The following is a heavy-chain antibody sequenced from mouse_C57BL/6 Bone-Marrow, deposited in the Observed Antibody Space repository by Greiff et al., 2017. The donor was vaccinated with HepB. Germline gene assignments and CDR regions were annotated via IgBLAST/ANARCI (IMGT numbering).Heavy chain of an antibody. V-gene: IGHV1-54*01. D-gene: IGHD2-3*01. J-gene: IGHJ2*01. Sequence: QVQLQQSGAELVRPGTSVKVSCKASGYAFTNYLIEWVKQRPGQGLEWIGVINPGSGGTNYNEKFKGKATLTADKSSSTAYMQLSSLTSEDSAVYFCARDGYYEVYFDYWGQGTTLTISS. CDR1: GYAFTNYL. CDR3: ARDGYYEVYFDY. CDR2: INPGSGGT.